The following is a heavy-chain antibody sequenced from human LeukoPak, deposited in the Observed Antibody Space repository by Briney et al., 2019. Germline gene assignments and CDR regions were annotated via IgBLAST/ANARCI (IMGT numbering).Heavy chain of an antibody. CDR1: GGSISNYY. V-gene: IGHV4-59*12. Sequence: SETLSLTCTVSGGSISNYYWSWIRQPPGKGLEWIGYIYYSGSTNYNPSLKSRVTISVDTSKNQFSLKLSSVTAADTAVYYCASYDILTGYNWFDPWGQGTLVTVSS. CDR2: IYYSGST. J-gene: IGHJ5*02. D-gene: IGHD3-9*01. CDR3: ASYDILTGYNWFDP.